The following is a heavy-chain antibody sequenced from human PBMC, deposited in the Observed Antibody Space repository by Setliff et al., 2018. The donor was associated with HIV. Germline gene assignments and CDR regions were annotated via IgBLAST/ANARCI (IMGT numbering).Heavy chain of an antibody. V-gene: IGHV3-7*03. CDR3: ARLTGGPAYYMDL. CDR1: GFTFSRFW. J-gene: IGHJ6*03. D-gene: IGHD3-16*01. CDR2: INQDGSDK. Sequence: GGSLRLSCAASGFTFSRFWLIWVRQAPGKGLEWVADINQDGSDKYFVDSARGRFTISRDNAKNSLHLQMNSLRAEDTAVYYCARLTGGPAYYMDLWGKGTTVTVSS.